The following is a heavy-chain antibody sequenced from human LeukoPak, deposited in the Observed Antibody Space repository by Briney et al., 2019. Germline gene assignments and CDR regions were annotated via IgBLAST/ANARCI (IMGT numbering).Heavy chain of an antibody. V-gene: IGHV4-39*02. CDR1: GGSISSSSYY. J-gene: IGHJ3*02. D-gene: IGHD2-2*01. Sequence: PSETLSLTCTVSGGSISSSSYYWGWIRQPPGKGLEWIGSIYYSGSTYYNPSLKSRVTISVDTSKNQFSLKLSSVTAADTAVYYCAREVVPAALWHDAFDIWGQGTMVTVSS. CDR2: IYYSGST. CDR3: AREVVPAALWHDAFDI.